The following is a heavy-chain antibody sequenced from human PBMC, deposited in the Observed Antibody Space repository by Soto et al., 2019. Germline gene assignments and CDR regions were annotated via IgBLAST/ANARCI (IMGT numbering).Heavy chain of an antibody. J-gene: IGHJ3*02. Sequence: GGSLRLSCAASGFTFSNYWMSWVRQVPGKGLEWVANIKPDGSEKWYVDSVKGRFTISRDNVKKSLYLQMIRLRAEDTAVYYCARDGGGLGGSYDAFDIWGQGTMVTVSS. CDR1: GFTFSNYW. CDR3: ARDGGGLGGSYDAFDI. D-gene: IGHD1-26*01. V-gene: IGHV3-7*03. CDR2: IKPDGSEK.